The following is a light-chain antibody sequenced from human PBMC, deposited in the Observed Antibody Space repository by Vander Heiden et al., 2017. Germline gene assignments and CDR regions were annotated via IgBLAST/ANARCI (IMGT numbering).Light chain of an antibody. Sequence: VLPPPPSASRPHGHTVTISCSGSSSDIGNNTAHWYQQHPGTAPKLLIYSNNQRPSGVPVRFSGSKSGTSASLSISGLQSEDEAEYDCAAWDDSLNGRWVFGGGTKLTVL. V-gene: IGLV1-44*01. J-gene: IGLJ3*02. CDR2: SNN. CDR1: SSDIGNNT. CDR3: AAWDDSLNGRWV.